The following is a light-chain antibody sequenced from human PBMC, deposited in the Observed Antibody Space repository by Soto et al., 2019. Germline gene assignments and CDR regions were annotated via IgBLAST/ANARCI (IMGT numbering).Light chain of an antibody. CDR1: SSNIGSNS. J-gene: IGLJ1*01. Sequence: QSALTQIPLVSGTPGLGGTISFFGGSSNIGSNSVHWYQQLPGSAPKLLIYNINERPSGVPDRFSGSKSGTSASLAISGLQSEDEADYYCAAYDDSLDGQVFGTGTKVTVL. CDR3: AAYDDSLDGQV. V-gene: IGLV1-44*01. CDR2: NIN.